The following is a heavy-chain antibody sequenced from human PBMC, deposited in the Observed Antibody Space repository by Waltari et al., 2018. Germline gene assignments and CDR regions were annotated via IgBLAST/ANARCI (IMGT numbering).Heavy chain of an antibody. Sequence: QVQLVESGGGVVQPGRSLRLSCAASGFTFSSYAMHWVRQAPGKGLEWVAVISYDGSNKYYADSVKGRFTISRDNSKNTLYLQMNSLRAEDTAVYYCARDPRLTGTQKDLDYWGQGTLVTVSS. CDR3: ARDPRLTGTQKDLDY. V-gene: IGHV3-30-3*01. CDR2: ISYDGSNK. D-gene: IGHD1-20*01. J-gene: IGHJ4*02. CDR1: GFTFSSYA.